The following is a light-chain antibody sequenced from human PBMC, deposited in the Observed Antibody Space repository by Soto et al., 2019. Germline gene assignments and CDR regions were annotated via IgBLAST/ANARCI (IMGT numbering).Light chain of an antibody. CDR1: QSISSE. CDR2: GAS. Sequence: EIVMTQSPATLSVSPGERATLSCRASQSISSELAWYQQRPGQPPRLLIYGASTRATGVPGRFTGSGSGSGFPLTLSGLQSEDFAVYYCQQGHNWPLTFGQGTRLEI. J-gene: IGKJ2*01. V-gene: IGKV3-15*01. CDR3: QQGHNWPLT.